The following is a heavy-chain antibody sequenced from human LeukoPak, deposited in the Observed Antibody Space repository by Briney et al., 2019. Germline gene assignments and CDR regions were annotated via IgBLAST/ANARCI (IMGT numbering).Heavy chain of an antibody. CDR3: ARGVWAPFDS. CDR1: GFSLSNYW. J-gene: IGHJ4*02. D-gene: IGHD7-27*01. Sequence: GGSLRLSCAASGFSLSNYWMNWVRQAPGKGLEWVANIKQDGREKNYVDSVKGRFSISRDNAKNSLILQMNSLRDEDTAAYYCARGVWAPFDSWGQGTLVSVSS. V-gene: IGHV3-7*01. CDR2: IKQDGREK.